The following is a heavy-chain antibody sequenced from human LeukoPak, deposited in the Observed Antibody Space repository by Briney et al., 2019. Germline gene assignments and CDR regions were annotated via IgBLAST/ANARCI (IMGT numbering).Heavy chain of an antibody. CDR1: GFTFDDYA. CDR3: AKGPMIRGPFDY. J-gene: IGHJ4*02. V-gene: IGHV3-9*01. CDR2: ISWNSGSI. D-gene: IGHD3-22*01. Sequence: PGGSLRLSCAASGFTFDDYATHWVRQAPGKGLEWVSGISWNSGSIGYADSVKGRFTISRDNAKNSLYLQMNSLRAEDTALYYCAKGPMIRGPFDYWGQGTLVTVSS.